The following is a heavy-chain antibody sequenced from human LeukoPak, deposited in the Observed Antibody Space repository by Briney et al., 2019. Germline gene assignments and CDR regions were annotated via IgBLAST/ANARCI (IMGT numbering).Heavy chain of an antibody. CDR2: IGGRGTII. J-gene: IGHJ4*02. V-gene: IGHV3-23*01. Sequence: GGSLRLSCAASGFTFSSYAMSWVRQAPGKGLEWVSAIGGRGTIIYYADSVKGRFTISKDNSKNTLYLQMNSLRAEDTAVYYCAKDDDYVEYGYYFDFWGQGTLVTVSS. CDR1: GFTFSSYA. D-gene: IGHD4-17*01. CDR3: AKDDDYVEYGYYFDF.